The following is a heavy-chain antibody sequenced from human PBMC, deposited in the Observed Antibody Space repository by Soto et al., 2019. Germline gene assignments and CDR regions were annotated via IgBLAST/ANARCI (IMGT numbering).Heavy chain of an antibody. D-gene: IGHD2-2*02. CDR2: IIPILGIA. V-gene: IGHV1-69*02. J-gene: IGHJ4*02. CDR3: ARAYIVVVPAAIGDYFDY. CDR1: GGTFSSYT. Sequence: SVKVSCKASGGTFSSYTISWVRQAPGQGLEWMGRIIPILGIANYAQKFQGRVTITADKSTSTAYMELSSLRSEDTAVYYCARAYIVVVPAAIGDYFDYWGQGTLVTVSS.